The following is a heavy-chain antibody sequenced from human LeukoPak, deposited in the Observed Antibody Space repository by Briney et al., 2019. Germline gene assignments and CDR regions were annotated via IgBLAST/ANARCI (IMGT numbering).Heavy chain of an antibody. CDR2: ISSSGTTI. CDR1: GFTFSDYY. D-gene: IGHD3-22*01. J-gene: IGHJ4*02. CDR3: ARHYDSSGYFYSGVY. V-gene: IGHV3-11*04. Sequence: GSLRLSCAASGFTFSDYYMSWIRQAPGKGLEWVSYISSSGTTIYYADSVKGQFTISRDNAKHSLYLQMNSLRAEDTAVYYCARHYDSSGYFYSGVYWGQGTLVTVSS.